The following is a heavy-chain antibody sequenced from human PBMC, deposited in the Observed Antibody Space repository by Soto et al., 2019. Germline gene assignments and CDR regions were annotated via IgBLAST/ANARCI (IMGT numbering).Heavy chain of an antibody. Sequence: EVQLLESGGGLVQPGGSLRLSCAASGFPFSSYAMSWVRQAPGKGLEWVSAISGRGGSTYYAHSVKGRFTISRDNSKNKLYLQMNSLRDEDTAVYYCAKDPARYSSSSGWFDPWGQGTLVTVSS. J-gene: IGHJ5*02. D-gene: IGHD6-6*01. CDR1: GFPFSSYA. V-gene: IGHV3-23*01. CDR2: ISGRGGST. CDR3: AKDPARYSSSSGWFDP.